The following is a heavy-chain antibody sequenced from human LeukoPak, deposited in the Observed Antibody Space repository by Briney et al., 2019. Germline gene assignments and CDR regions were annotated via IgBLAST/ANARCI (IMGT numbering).Heavy chain of an antibody. CDR3: ARDIGGSYGSGSYHYYGMDV. CDR1: GFTFSSYS. J-gene: IGHJ6*02. V-gene: IGHV3-21*01. D-gene: IGHD3-10*01. Sequence: GGSLRLSCAASGFTFSSYSMNWVRQAPGKGLEWVSSVSSSSSYIYYADSVKGRFTISRDNAKNSLYLQMNSLRAEDTAVYYCARDIGGSYGSGSYHYYGMDVWGQGTTVTVSS. CDR2: VSSSSSYI.